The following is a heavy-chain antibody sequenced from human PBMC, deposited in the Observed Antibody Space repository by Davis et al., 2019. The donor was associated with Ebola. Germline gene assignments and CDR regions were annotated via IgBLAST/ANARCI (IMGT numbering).Heavy chain of an antibody. V-gene: IGHV3-21*01. CDR3: ASFRVVGATGPGDYYYGMDV. D-gene: IGHD1-26*01. CDR1: GFTFSSYS. CDR2: ISSSSSYI. Sequence: GESLKISCAASGFTFSSYSMNWVRQAPGKGLEWVSSISSSSSYIYYADSVKGRFTISRDNAKNSLYLQMNSLRAEDTAVYYCASFRVVGATGPGDYYYGMDVWGQGTTVTVSS. J-gene: IGHJ6*02.